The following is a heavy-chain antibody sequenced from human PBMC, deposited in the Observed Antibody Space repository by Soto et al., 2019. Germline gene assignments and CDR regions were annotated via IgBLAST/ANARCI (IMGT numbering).Heavy chain of an antibody. D-gene: IGHD3-16*01. CDR2: IYWDDDK. Sequence: QITLKESGPTLVKPTQTLTLTCTFSGFSLSTSGVGVGWIRQPPVKARGWLALIYWDDDKRYSPSLKSRLTITKDTSKNQVVLTMTNMDPVDTATYYCAHLMISGKNYYMDVWGKGTTVTVSS. J-gene: IGHJ6*03. CDR1: GFSLSTSGVG. CDR3: AHLMISGKNYYMDV. V-gene: IGHV2-5*02.